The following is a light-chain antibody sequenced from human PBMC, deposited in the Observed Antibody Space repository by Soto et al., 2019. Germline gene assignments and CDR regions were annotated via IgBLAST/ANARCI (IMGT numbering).Light chain of an antibody. V-gene: IGLV1-44*01. Sequence: QSVLTQPPSASGTPGQRVTISCSGSSSNIGSNLVTWYQHLPGTAPRLLIYANDQRPSGVPDRFSGSKSDTSASLAFSALQSEDKADYYCATWDDSLNGAYVFGTGTKLTVL. CDR1: SSNIGSNL. CDR3: ATWDDSLNGAYV. CDR2: AND. J-gene: IGLJ1*01.